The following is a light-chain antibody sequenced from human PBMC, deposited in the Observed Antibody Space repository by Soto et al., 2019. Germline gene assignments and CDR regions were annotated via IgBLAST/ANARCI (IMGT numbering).Light chain of an antibody. CDR1: QSALFSSSNKNY. V-gene: IGKV4-1*01. CDR2: WAS. J-gene: IGKJ2*01. CDR3: QQYFSIPMFT. Sequence: DIVLTQSPDSLAVSLGETATINCKTSQSALFSSSNKNYIAWYQRRPGQPLKLLFYWASTRASGVPDRFSASGSGTAFTLTINSLQPEDAAIYYCQQYFSIPMFTFAQGTKLQIK.